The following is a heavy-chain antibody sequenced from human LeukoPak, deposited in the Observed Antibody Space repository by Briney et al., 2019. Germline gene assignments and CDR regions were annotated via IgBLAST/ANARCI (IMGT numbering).Heavy chain of an antibody. D-gene: IGHD3-16*01. CDR3: AREHWAAPDH. CDR1: GFTFGVYY. V-gene: IGHV3-11*01. Sequence: PGGSLRLSCAASGFTFGVYYMTWIRQAPGRGLEPLSFISPTGDIIKYVDSVKGRFTISRDNAKSSMYLEMNSLRAEDTVGYYCAREHWAAPDHWGQGTLVTVSP. CDR2: ISPTGDII. J-gene: IGHJ4*02.